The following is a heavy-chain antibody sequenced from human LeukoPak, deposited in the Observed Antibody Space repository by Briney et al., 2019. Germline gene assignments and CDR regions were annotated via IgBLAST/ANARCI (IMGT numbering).Heavy chain of an antibody. CDR3: ASGEGYCSGGSCYHLIDYSDY. CDR1: GGTFSSYA. CDR2: IIPIFGTA. J-gene: IGHJ4*02. D-gene: IGHD2-15*01. V-gene: IGHV1-69*01. Sequence: GASVKVSCKASGGTFSSYAISWVRQAPGQGLEWMGGIIPIFGTANYAQKFQGRVTITADESTSTAYMELSSLRSEDTAVYYCASGEGYCSGGSCYHLIDYSDYWGQGTLVTVSS.